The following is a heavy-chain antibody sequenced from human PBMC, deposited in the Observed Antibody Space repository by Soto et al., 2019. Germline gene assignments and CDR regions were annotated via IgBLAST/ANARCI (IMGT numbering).Heavy chain of an antibody. V-gene: IGHV3-74*01. CDR2: VNPDGSTT. CDR1: KFSFSGYW. Sequence: EVQLVESGGGLVQPGGSLRLSCAASKFSFSGYWMHWVRQAPGKGLMWVSRVNPDGSTTTYADSVKGRFTISRDNAKNMFFLQMISRRAGDTAVDYCAKVDSGSYGGFEPWGQGTRVSVSA. J-gene: IGHJ5*02. D-gene: IGHD1-26*01. CDR3: AKVDSGSYGGFEP.